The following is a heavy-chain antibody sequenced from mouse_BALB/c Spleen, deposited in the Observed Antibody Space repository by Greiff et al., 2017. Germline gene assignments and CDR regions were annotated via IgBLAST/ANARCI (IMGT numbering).Heavy chain of an antibody. CDR1: GFSLTSYG. V-gene: IGHV2-2*02. D-gene: IGHD1-2*01. Sequence: VQVVESGPGLVQPSQSLSITCTVSGFSLTSYGVHWVRQSPGKGLEWLGVIWSGGSTDYNAAFISRLSISKDNSKSQVFFKMNSLQANDTAIYYCARRGGLRLRGAMDYWGQGTSVTVSS. CDR2: IWSGGST. CDR3: ARRGGLRLRGAMDY. J-gene: IGHJ4*01.